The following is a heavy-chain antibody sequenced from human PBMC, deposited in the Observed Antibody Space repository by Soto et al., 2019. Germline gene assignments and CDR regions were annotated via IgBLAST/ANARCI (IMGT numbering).Heavy chain of an antibody. CDR2: ISAYNGNT. D-gene: IGHD1-26*01. CDR3: ARERVVGATDYYYYGMDV. CDR1: GYTFTSYG. J-gene: IGHJ6*02. Sequence: ASVKVSCKASGYTFTSYGISWVRQAPGQGLEWMGWISAYNGNTNYAQKLQGRVTMTTDTSTSTAYMELRSLRSDDTAVHYCARERVVGATDYYYYGMDVWGQGTTVTVSS. V-gene: IGHV1-18*04.